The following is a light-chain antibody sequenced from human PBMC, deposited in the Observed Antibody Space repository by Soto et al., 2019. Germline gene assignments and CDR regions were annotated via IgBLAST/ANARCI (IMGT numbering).Light chain of an antibody. J-gene: IGLJ3*02. Sequence: QAVVTQVPSLTVSPGGTVTLTCASSTGAVTSGNYPSWFQQKPGQAPRTLIYTTDDKHSWTPARFSGSLLGGKAALTLSGVQPEDEAEYYCLLFYGGAHLVFGGGTKLTVL. CDR2: TTD. CDR3: LLFYGGAHLV. V-gene: IGLV7-43*01. CDR1: TGAVTSGNY.